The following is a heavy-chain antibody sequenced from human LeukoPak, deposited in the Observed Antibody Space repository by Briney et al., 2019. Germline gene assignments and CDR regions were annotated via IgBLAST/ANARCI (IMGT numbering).Heavy chain of an antibody. D-gene: IGHD4/OR15-4a*01. CDR3: ARGETTMALSPFDY. CDR2: IYSGGST. J-gene: IGHJ4*02. V-gene: IGHV3-53*01. Sequence: PGGSLRPSCAASGFTVSSNYMSWVRQAPGKGLEWVSVIYSGGSTYYADSVKGRFTISRGNSKNTLYLQMSNLRAEDTAVYYCARGETTMALSPFDYWGQGTLVTVSS. CDR1: GFTVSSNY.